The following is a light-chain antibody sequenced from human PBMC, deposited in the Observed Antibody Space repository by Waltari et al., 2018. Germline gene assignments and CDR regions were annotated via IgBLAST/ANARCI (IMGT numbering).Light chain of an antibody. CDR2: EVN. J-gene: IGLJ2*01. CDR1: SSDIGGYSR. V-gene: IGLV2-14*01. CDR3: SSNASTGSAL. Sequence: QAALTQSPSVSGSPGQSVTISCTGTSSDIGGYSRVSWYQQHPGKAPKLMIFEVNKRPSGVSNRFSGSKSDNTASLTISGLQAEDEADYYCSSNASTGSALFGGGTRLTVL.